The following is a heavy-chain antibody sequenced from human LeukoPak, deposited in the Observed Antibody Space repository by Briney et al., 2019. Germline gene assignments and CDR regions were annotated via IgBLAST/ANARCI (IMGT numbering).Heavy chain of an antibody. Sequence: QSGGSLRLSCAASGFTFSSYWMHWVRQAPGKGLLWVSRINSDGSSTSYADSVKGRFTISRDNAKNTLYLQMNSLRAEDTAVYYCARDHCSSTSCYVNWFDPWGQGTLVTVSS. CDR1: GFTFSSYW. D-gene: IGHD2-2*01. V-gene: IGHV3-74*01. J-gene: IGHJ5*02. CDR2: INSDGSST. CDR3: ARDHCSSTSCYVNWFDP.